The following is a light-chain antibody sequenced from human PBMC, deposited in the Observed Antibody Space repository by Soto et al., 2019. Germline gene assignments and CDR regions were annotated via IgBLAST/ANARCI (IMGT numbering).Light chain of an antibody. Sequence: DIQMTQSPSTLSGSVGDRVTITCRASQTISSWLAWYQQKPGKAPKLLIYKASTLKSGVPSRFSGSGSGTEITLTISSLQPDDFATYYCQHYNSYSEAFGQGTRLEI. CDR2: KAS. CDR1: QTISSW. J-gene: IGKJ5*01. CDR3: QHYNSYSEA. V-gene: IGKV1-5*03.